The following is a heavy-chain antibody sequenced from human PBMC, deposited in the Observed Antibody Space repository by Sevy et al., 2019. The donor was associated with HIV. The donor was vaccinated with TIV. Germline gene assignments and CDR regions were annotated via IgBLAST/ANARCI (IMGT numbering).Heavy chain of an antibody. CDR2: IYYSGST. V-gene: IGHV4-31*03. CDR1: GGSISSGGYY. J-gene: IGHJ4*02. Sequence: SETLSLTCTVSGGSISSGGYYWSWIRQHPGKGLEWIGYIYYSGSTYYNPSLKSRVTISVDTSKNQFSLKLSSVTAAETAVYYCARDIGFPSGGGGDEGYFDYWGQRTLVTVSS. CDR3: ARDIGFPSGGGGDEGYFDY. D-gene: IGHD1-26*01.